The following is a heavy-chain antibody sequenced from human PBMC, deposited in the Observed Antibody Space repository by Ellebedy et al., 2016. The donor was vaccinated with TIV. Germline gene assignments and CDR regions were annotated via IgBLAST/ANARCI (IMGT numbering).Heavy chain of an antibody. CDR1: GFTFSSYA. CDR3: ASFPGYCSGGSCWGAYMDV. CDR2: ISGSGGST. J-gene: IGHJ6*02. V-gene: IGHV3-23*01. D-gene: IGHD2-15*01. Sequence: GESLKISXAASGFTFSSYAMSWVRQAPGKGLEWVSAISGSGGSTYYADSVKGRFTISRDNSKNTLYLQMNSLRAEDTAVYYCASFPGYCSGGSCWGAYMDVWGQGTTVTVSS.